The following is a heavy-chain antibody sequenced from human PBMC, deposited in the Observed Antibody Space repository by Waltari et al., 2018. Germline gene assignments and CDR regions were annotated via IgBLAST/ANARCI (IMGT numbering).Heavy chain of an antibody. D-gene: IGHD3-10*01. CDR2: ISGNGGGT. CDR3: AKDRVKWDV. J-gene: IGHJ6*02. CDR1: GFTLSTYD. V-gene: IGHV3-23*01. Sequence: EEQLLEYGGGLVQPGGSLSLSCAASGFTLSTYDMRGVRQAPGKGLEWVARISGNGGGTHYADSVKGRFTISRDNSKNTLYVQMNSLRAEDTAVYYCAKDRVKWDVWGQGTTVTVSS.